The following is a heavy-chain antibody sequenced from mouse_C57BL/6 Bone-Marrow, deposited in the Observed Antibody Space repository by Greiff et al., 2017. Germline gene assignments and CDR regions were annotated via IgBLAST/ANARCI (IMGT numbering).Heavy chain of an antibody. CDR3: ARRYYYFDY. CDR2: INPYNGGT. V-gene: IGHV1-19*01. J-gene: IGHJ2*01. Sequence: SGPVLVKPGASVKMSCKASGYTFTDYYMNWVKQSHGKSLEWIGVINPYNGGTSYNQKFKGKATLTVDKSSSTAYMELNSLTSEDSAVYYCARRYYYFDYWGQGTTLTVSS. CDR1: GYTFTDYY. D-gene: IGHD1-1*01.